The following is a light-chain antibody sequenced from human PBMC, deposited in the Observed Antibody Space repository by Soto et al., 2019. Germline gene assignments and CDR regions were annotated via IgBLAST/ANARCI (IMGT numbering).Light chain of an antibody. Sequence: QAVVTQEPSLTVSPGGTVTLTCASSTGAVTTGNYASWFQQKPGQAPRTLIYTTDNRHSWTPARFSGSLLGGKAALTLSSVQPDDEADYYCPLFFGGAQLVFGGGTKVTVL. CDR1: TGAVTTGNY. CDR3: PLFFGGAQLV. J-gene: IGLJ3*02. CDR2: TTD. V-gene: IGLV7-43*01.